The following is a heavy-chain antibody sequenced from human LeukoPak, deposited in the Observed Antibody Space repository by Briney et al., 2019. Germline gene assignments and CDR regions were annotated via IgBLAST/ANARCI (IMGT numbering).Heavy chain of an antibody. CDR1: GFTFSDYY. V-gene: IGHV3-11*01. J-gene: IGHJ2*01. D-gene: IGHD3-10*01. Sequence: PGGSLRLSCAASGFTFSDYYMNWIRQAPGKGLEWVSYISSSGITIYYADSVKGRFTISRDNAKNSLYLQMNSLRAEDTAVYYCARDLGTGGYFDLWGRGTLVTVSS. CDR2: ISSSGITI. CDR3: ARDLGTGGYFDL.